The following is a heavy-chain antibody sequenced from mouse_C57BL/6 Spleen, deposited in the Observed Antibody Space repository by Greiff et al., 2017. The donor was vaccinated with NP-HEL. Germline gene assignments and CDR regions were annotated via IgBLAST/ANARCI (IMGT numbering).Heavy chain of an antibody. D-gene: IGHD1-2*01. CDR3: AKKGGWGYWYFDV. V-gene: IGHV2-5*01. Sequence: VQLQQSGPGLVQPSQSLSITCTVSGFSLTSYGVHWVRQSPGKGLEWLGVIWRGGSTDYNAAFMSRLSITKDNSKSQVFFKMNSLQADDTAIYYCAKKGGWGYWYFDVWGTGTTVTVSS. J-gene: IGHJ1*03. CDR1: GFSLTSYG. CDR2: IWRGGST.